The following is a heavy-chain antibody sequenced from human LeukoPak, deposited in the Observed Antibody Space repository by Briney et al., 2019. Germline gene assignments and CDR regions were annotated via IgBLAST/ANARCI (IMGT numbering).Heavy chain of an antibody. CDR2: ISGSGGST. V-gene: IGHV3-23*01. Sequence: PGGSLRLSCAASGFTFSSYAMSWVRQAPGKGLEWVSAISGSGGSTYYADSVKGRFTISRDNSKNTLYLQMNSLRAEDTAVYYCAKDSLFRPAPTGYYYMDVWGKGTTVTVSS. CDR3: AKDSLFRPAPTGYYYMDV. D-gene: IGHD1-14*01. CDR1: GFTFSSYA. J-gene: IGHJ6*03.